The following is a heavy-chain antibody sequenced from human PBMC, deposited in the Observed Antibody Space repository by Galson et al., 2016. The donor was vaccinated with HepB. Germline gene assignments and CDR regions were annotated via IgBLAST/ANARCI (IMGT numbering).Heavy chain of an antibody. CDR2: INQDGSDI. D-gene: IGHD3-10*01. CDR1: EFTFSNGW. V-gene: IGHV3-7*03. J-gene: IGHJ4*02. Sequence: SLRLSCADSEFTFSNGWMSWVRQAPGKGLEWVAHINQDGSDIYYVDPVKGRFTISRDKAKKSLYLQLNSLRVDDTALYYCVGWSGDLNTWGQGTLVTVSS. CDR3: VGWSGDLNT.